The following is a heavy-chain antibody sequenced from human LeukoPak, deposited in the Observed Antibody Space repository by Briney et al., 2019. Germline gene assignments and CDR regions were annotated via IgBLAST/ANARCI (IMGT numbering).Heavy chain of an antibody. Sequence: GASVKVSCKASGYTFTSYDINWVRQATGQGLEWMGWMNPNSGNTGYAQKFHGRVTMTRNTSISTAYMELSSLRSEDTAVYYCARGTPTDAYSSGWYWWGQGTLVTVSS. CDR3: ARGTPTDAYSSGWYW. D-gene: IGHD6-19*01. CDR1: GYTFTSYD. V-gene: IGHV1-8*01. CDR2: MNPNSGNT. J-gene: IGHJ4*02.